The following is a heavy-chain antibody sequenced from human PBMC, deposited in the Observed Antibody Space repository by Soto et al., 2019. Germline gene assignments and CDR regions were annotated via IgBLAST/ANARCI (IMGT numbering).Heavy chain of an antibody. CDR2: ISYDGSNK. V-gene: IGHV3-30-3*01. Sequence: GGSLRLSCAASGFTFSSYAMHWVRQAPGKGLEWVAVISYDGSNKYYADSVKGRFTISRDNSKNTLYLQMNSLRAEDTAVYYCARGGYDYVWGSYRFTGYFDYWGQGTLVTVSS. D-gene: IGHD3-16*02. J-gene: IGHJ4*02. CDR1: GFTFSSYA. CDR3: ARGGYDYVWGSYRFTGYFDY.